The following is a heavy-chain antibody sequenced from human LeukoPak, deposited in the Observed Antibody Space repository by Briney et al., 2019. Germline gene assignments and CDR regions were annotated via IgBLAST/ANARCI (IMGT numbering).Heavy chain of an antibody. CDR3: ARDSRRCSGGSCYPDY. D-gene: IGHD2-15*01. CDR2: ISSSSSYI. CDR1: GFTFSGYS. J-gene: IGHJ4*02. Sequence: PGGSLRLSCAASGFTFSGYSMNWVRQAPGKGLEWVSSISSSSSYIYYADSVKGRFTISRDNAKNSLYLQMNSLRAEDTAVYYCARDSRRCSGGSCYPDYWGQGTLDTVSS. V-gene: IGHV3-21*01.